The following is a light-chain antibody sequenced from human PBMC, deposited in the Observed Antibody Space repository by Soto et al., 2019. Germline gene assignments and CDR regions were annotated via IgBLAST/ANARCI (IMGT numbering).Light chain of an antibody. CDR2: EVI. CDR3: QSYDSSLRGV. CDR1: SSDVGGYNY. J-gene: IGLJ3*02. Sequence: QSALTQPASVSGSPGQSITISCAGTSSDVGGYNYVSWYQQHPDKAPKLMIYEVINRPSGVPDRFSGSKSGTSASLAITGLQAEDEADYYCQSYDSSLRGVFGGGTQLTVL. V-gene: IGLV2-14*01.